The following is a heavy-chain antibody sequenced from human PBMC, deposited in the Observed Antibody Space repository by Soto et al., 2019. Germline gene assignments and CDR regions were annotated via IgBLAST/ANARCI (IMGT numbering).Heavy chain of an antibody. CDR3: ARGPYSNYVVDY. J-gene: IGHJ4*02. CDR1: GGSINSGGYY. CDR2: IYYTGNT. V-gene: IGHV4-31*03. Sequence: SETLSLTCTVSGGSINSGGYYWSWIRQHPGKGLEWIGYIYYTGNTYYNPSLKSRVTISVDTSKNQFSLKLSSVTAADTAVYYCARGPYSNYVVDYWGQGTMVTVSS. D-gene: IGHD4-4*01.